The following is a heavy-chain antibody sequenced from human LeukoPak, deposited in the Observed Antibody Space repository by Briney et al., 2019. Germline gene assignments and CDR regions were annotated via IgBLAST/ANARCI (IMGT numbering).Heavy chain of an antibody. Sequence: GGSLRLSCAASGFTFSSYAMSWVRQAPGKGLEWVSAISGSGGSTYYADSVKGRFTISRDNSKNTLYLQMNSLRAEDTAVYYCAKDVFLDSSGYTVDYWGQGTLVTVSS. V-gene: IGHV3-23*01. CDR1: GFTFSSYA. J-gene: IGHJ4*02. D-gene: IGHD3-22*01. CDR3: AKDVFLDSSGYTVDY. CDR2: ISGSGGST.